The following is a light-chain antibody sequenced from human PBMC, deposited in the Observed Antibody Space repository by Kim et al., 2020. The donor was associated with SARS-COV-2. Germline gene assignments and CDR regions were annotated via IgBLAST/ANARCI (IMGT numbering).Light chain of an antibody. CDR2: DAS. CDR3: QQYNSYAPYS. J-gene: IGKJ2*03. V-gene: IGKV1-5*01. Sequence: GDRVTIACRASQSISSWLAWYQQKPGKAPQLLIYDASSLQSGVPSRFSGSGSGTEFTLTIYSLQPDDSATYYCQQYNSYAPYSFGQGTKLEI. CDR1: QSISSW.